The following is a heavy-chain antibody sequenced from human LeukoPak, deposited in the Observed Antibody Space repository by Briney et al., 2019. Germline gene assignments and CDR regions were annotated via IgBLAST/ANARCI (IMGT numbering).Heavy chain of an antibody. CDR2: FYPEEGKK. CDR1: GYRLTDVF. CDR3: ARDQGIGAAGYDF. V-gene: IGHV1-24*01. D-gene: IGHD6-13*01. J-gene: IGHJ4*02. Sequence: ASVTVSCKVSGYRLTDVFIQWVRQAPGGGVAWVGGFYPEEGKKLYARKLQGRVTTTEDTSTDIAYMELHSLTSEDTAVYYCARDQGIGAAGYDFWGQGTLVTVSS.